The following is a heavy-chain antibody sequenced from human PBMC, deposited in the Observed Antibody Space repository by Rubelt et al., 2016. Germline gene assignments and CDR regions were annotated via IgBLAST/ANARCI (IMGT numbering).Heavy chain of an antibody. CDR2: IYYSGST. D-gene: IGHD4-17*01. CDR1: GYSISSGYY. Sequence: QVQLQESGPGLVKPSETLSLTCTVSGYSISSGYYWGWIRQPPGKGLEWIGYIYYSGSTNYNPSLKSRVTISVDTSKNQFSLKLTSVTAADTAVYYCARVHGNGEGDYWGQGTLVTVSS. CDR3: ARVHGNGEGDY. V-gene: IGHV4-38-2*02. J-gene: IGHJ4*02.